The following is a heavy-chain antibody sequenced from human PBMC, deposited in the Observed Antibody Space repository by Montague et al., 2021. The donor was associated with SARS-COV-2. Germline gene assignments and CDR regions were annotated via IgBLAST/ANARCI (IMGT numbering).Heavy chain of an antibody. V-gene: IGHV2-5*02. Sequence: PALVKPTQTLTLTCAVSGFSLTTSGVAVGWIRQPPGKALEWLALIFWDDDKRYSPSLRSRLTISKDTPKNQVVLTVTNMDPVDTATYYCAHRLPAVAAFDYWGQGTLVTVSS. CDR1: GFSLTTSGVA. CDR3: AHRLPAVAAFDY. CDR2: IFWDDDK. D-gene: IGHD6-6*01. J-gene: IGHJ4*02.